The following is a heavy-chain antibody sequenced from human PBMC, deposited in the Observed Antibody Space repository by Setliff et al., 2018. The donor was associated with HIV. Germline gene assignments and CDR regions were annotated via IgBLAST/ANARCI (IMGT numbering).Heavy chain of an antibody. J-gene: IGHJ5*02. CDR3: VRLHTDYGSWYFDA. D-gene: IGHD3-10*01. CDR2: IDHSGST. Sequence: SETLSLTCTVSDDSITGNNWWNWVRQPPGKGLEWIGEIDHSGSTNYSPSLKSRVTMSVDKSKKQFSLKLKSMAAADTAVYYFVRLHTDYGSWYFDAWGPGTLVTVPS. V-gene: IGHV4-4*02. CDR1: DDSITGNNW.